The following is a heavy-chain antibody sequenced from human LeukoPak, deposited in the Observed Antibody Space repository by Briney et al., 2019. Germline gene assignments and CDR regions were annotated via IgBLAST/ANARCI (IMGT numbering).Heavy chain of an antibody. Sequence: VASVKVSCKASGYTFTNYDINWVRQATGQGLEWMGWMNPNTGNTGSAQNFQGRITMTRDTSTGTAYMELRSLRSDDTAVYYCARGNSIDSFEGEIIPPRNNWFDPWGQGALVTVSS. V-gene: IGHV1-8*01. CDR3: ARGNSIDSFEGEIIPPRNNWFDP. D-gene: IGHD3-3*02. CDR2: MNPNTGNT. CDR1: GYTFTNYD. J-gene: IGHJ5*02.